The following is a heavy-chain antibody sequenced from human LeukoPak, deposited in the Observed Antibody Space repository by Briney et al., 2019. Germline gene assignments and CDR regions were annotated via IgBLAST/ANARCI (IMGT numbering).Heavy chain of an antibody. CDR3: ARGDYYGSPRVVAA. Sequence: ASVKVSCKASGYTFTDYYINWVRQAPGQGLEWIGWINPNSGDTNYAQKFQDRVTITRDTSISTAYIEWNFLRSDDTAVFYCARGDYYGSPRVVAAWGQGTLVTVSS. J-gene: IGHJ5*02. V-gene: IGHV1-2*02. CDR2: INPNSGDT. D-gene: IGHD3-10*01. CDR1: GYTFTDYY.